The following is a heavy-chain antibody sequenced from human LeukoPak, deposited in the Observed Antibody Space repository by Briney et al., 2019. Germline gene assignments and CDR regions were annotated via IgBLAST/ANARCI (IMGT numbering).Heavy chain of an antibody. CDR1: GYSISSGYY. CDR3: ARHFNGQWELLENAFDI. CDR2: IYHGGST. Sequence: SETLSLTCAASGYSISSGYYWGLLRQPPGKLLEWIGIIYHGGSTYYNPSVKSRVTISRDTSKNQFSLKLSCVTAADTAVYYCARHFNGQWELLENAFDIWGQGTMVTVSS. V-gene: IGHV4-38-2*01. J-gene: IGHJ3*02. D-gene: IGHD1-26*01.